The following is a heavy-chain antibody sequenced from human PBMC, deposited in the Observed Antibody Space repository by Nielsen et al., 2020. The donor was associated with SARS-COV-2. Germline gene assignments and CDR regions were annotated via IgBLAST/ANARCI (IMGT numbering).Heavy chain of an antibody. CDR3: AKALAYIAAAGTDYYYYGMDV. CDR1: GFTFNDYG. V-gene: IGHV3-9*01. Sequence: SLKISCVTSGFTFNDYGMYWVRQAPGKGLEWVAGISWNSGSIGYADSVKGRFTISRDNAKNSLYLQMNSLRAEETALYYCAKALAYIAAAGTDYYYYGMDVWGQGTTVTVSS. J-gene: IGHJ6*02. D-gene: IGHD6-13*01. CDR2: ISWNSGSI.